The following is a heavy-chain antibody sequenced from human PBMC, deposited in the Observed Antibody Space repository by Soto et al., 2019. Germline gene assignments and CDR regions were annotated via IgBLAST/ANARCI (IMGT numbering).Heavy chain of an antibody. CDR3: AREWIAARAFDY. Sequence: ASVKVSCKASGYTFTSYYMHCVRQAPGQGLEWMGIINPSGGSTSYAQKFQGRVTMTRDTSTSTVYMELSSLRSEDTAVYYCAREWIAARAFDYWGQGTLVTSPQ. CDR1: GYTFTSYY. CDR2: INPSGGST. J-gene: IGHJ4*02. V-gene: IGHV1-46*01. D-gene: IGHD6-6*01.